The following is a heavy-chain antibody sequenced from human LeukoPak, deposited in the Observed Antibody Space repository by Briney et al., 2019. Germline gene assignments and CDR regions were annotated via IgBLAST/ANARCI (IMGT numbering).Heavy chain of an antibody. Sequence: SETLSLTCTVSGGSFSNYYWSWIRQPPGKGLEWIGYIHYSGSTNYNPSLKSRVTISVDTSKNQFSLKLSSVTAADTAMYCARAPLALIVFDIWGQGTMVTVSS. J-gene: IGHJ3*02. V-gene: IGHV4-59*01. CDR2: IHYSGST. D-gene: IGHD2-21*01. CDR1: GGSFSNYY. CDR3: ARAPLALIVFDI.